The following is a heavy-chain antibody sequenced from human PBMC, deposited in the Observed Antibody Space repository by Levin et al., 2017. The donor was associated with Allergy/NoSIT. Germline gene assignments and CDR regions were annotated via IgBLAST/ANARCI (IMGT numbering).Heavy chain of an antibody. CDR2: ISSDGSDT. V-gene: IGHV3-74*01. J-gene: IGHJ4*02. D-gene: IGHD2-15*01. CDR1: GFTFSGHW. Sequence: GGSLRLSCAASGFTFSGHWMHWVRQGPGKGLVWVSRISSDGSDTTYADSVKGRFTISRDNAKNTLYLQMNSLRAEDTAVYYCSTGGTKVDYWGQGTLVTVSS. CDR3: STGGTKVDY.